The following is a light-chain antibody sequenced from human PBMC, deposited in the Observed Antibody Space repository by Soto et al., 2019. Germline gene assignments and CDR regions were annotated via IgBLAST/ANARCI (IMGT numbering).Light chain of an antibody. J-gene: IGKJ4*01. CDR2: DAS. CDR3: QQRGNWPPT. Sequence: EIVLTQSPATLSLSPGERATLSCRASQSISSYLAWYQQKPGQAPRLLIYDASNRDTGIPPRFSGGGTGTDFTLTISRLEPEDFAVYYCQQRGNWPPTFGGGTKVEIK. V-gene: IGKV3-11*01. CDR1: QSISSY.